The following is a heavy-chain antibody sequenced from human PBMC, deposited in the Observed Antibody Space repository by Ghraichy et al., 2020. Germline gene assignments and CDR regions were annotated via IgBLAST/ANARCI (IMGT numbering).Heavy chain of an antibody. CDR1: GDSISTSSYD. CDR3: VTLKNIRFWGPPDS. D-gene: IGHD3-16*01. V-gene: IGHV4-39*07. J-gene: IGHJ5*01. CDR2: SRYSGST. Sequence: SQTLLLTCTVSGDSISTSSYDWGWIRQPPGKGLEWIGSSRYSGSTYYNPSLKSRVTISLDTSKNQFSLKLSSVTAADTAMYYCVTLKNIRFWGPPDSWGQGTLVTVSP.